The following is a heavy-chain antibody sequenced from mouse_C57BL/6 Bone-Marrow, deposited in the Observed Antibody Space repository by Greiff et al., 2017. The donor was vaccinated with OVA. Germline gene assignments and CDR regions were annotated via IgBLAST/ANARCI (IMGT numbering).Heavy chain of an antibody. CDR2: INPYNGGT. CDR3: AREGGGPDV. Sequence: EVQLQQSGPVLVKPGASVKMSCKASGYTFTDYYMNWVKQSHGKSLEWIGVINPYNGGTSYNQKFKGKATLTVDKSSSTAYMELNSLTSEDSAVYYCAREGGGPDVWGTGTTVTVSS. J-gene: IGHJ1*03. V-gene: IGHV1-19*01. CDR1: GYTFTDYY.